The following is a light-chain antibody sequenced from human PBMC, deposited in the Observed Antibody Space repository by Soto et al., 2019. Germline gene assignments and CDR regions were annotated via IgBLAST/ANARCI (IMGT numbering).Light chain of an antibody. J-gene: IGKJ5*01. CDR1: QSVSSY. CDR2: DAS. Sequence: DIVLTQSPAPLSLSPGERATPSCKSSQSVSSYLAWYQQKPGQAPRLLIYDASNRATGIPARFSGSGAGTDFILTISSLEPEDFSVYYCQQRSNWPPITLGQGTRLEIK. CDR3: QQRSNWPPIT. V-gene: IGKV3-11*01.